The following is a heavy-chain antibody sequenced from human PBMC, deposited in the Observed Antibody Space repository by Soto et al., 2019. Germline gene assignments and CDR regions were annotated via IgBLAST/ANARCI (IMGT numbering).Heavy chain of an antibody. J-gene: IGHJ6*02. CDR2: ISSSSSYI. CDR1: GFTFSSYS. CDR3: ARGSMDDSSGYYYYYYGMDV. D-gene: IGHD3-22*01. Sequence: GGSLRLSCAACGFTFSSYSMNWVRQAPGKXLEWVSSISSSSSYIYYADSVKGRFTISRGNAKNSLYLQMNSLRAEDTAVYYCARGSMDDSSGYYYYYYGMDVWGQGTTVTVSS. V-gene: IGHV3-21*01.